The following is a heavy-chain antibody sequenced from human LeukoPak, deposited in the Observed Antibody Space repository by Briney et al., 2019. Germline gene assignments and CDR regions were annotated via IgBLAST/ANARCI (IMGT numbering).Heavy chain of an antibody. CDR2: IDPSDSDT. J-gene: IGHJ4*02. CDR1: GYTFNKYW. D-gene: IGHD3-3*01. V-gene: IGHV5-51*01. Sequence: GEFLKTSCKGSGYTFNKYWIAWVRQMPGKGLEWMGMIDPSDSDTRYNPSFEGQVTMPADTSINTAYLQWSSLTASDTAIYYCAIHHTVFGVIIPIHFDSWGPGTPVTVSS. CDR3: AIHHTVFGVIIPIHFDS.